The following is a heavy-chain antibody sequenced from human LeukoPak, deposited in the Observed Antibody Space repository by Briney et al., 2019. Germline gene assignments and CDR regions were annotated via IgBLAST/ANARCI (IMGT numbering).Heavy chain of an antibody. D-gene: IGHD1-26*01. V-gene: IGHV3-21*01. CDR3: ARDLTEWGLLTTWYWFDP. J-gene: IGHJ5*02. CDR1: GFTFSSYS. Sequence: PGGSLRLSCAASGFTFSSYSMNWVRQAPGKGLEWVSSISSSSSYIYYADSVKGRFTISRDNAKNSLYLQMNSLRAEDTAVYYCARDLTEWGLLTTWYWFDPWGQGTLVTVSS. CDR2: ISSSSSYI.